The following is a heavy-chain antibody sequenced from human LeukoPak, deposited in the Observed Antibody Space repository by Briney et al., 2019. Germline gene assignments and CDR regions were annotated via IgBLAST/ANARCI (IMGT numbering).Heavy chain of an antibody. V-gene: IGHV3-23*01. J-gene: IGHJ4*02. D-gene: IGHD2-2*01. CDR1: GFTFSSYA. Sequence: GGSLRLSCAASGFTFSSYAMSWVRQAPGKGLEWVSAISGSGGSTYYADSVKGRFTISRDNSKNTLYLQMNSLRAEDTAVYYCAKVPALKSTIVVVDGVSYFDYWGQGTLVTVSS. CDR2: ISGSGGST. CDR3: AKVPALKSTIVVVDGVSYFDY.